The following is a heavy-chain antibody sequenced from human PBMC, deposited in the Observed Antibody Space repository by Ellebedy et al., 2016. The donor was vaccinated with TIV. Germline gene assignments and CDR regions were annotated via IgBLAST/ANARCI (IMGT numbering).Heavy chain of an antibody. Sequence: GESLKISCAASGFTFSSYTLNWVRQAPGKGLEWVSYISSSSSTIYYADSVKGRFTISRDNAKNSLYLQMNSLRAEDTALYYCVRHRGYNFDVWGQGTMVTVAS. V-gene: IGHV3-48*01. D-gene: IGHD1-14*01. CDR2: ISSSSSTI. CDR3: VRHRGYNFDV. J-gene: IGHJ3*01. CDR1: GFTFSSYT.